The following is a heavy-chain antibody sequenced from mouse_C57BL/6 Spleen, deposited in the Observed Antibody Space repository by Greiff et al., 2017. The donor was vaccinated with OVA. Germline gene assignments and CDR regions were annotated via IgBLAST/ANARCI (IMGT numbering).Heavy chain of an antibody. CDR1: GYTFTSYW. CDR2: IHPNSGST. V-gene: IGHV1-64*01. Sequence: QVQLQQPGAELVQPGASVKLSCKASGYTFTSYWMHWVKQRPGQGLEWIGMIHPNSGSTNYNEKFKSKATLTVDKSSSTAYMQLSSLTSEDSAVYYCARWGLLRPVAHFDYWGQGTTLTVSS. CDR3: ARWGLLRPVAHFDY. J-gene: IGHJ2*01. D-gene: IGHD1-2*01.